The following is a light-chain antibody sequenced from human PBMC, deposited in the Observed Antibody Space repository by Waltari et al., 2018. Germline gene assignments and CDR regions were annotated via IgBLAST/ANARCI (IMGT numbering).Light chain of an antibody. V-gene: IGLV1-44*01. Sequence: QSVLTQPPSTSGTPGQRVTIPFSGSSSNIGSNTDNWYLQLPGTAPKLLIYTKNQRPSGVPDRFSGSKSGTSASLAISGLQSEDEAGYYCAAWDDSLNGVVFGGGTKLTVL. CDR3: AAWDDSLNGVV. J-gene: IGLJ2*01. CDR2: TKN. CDR1: SSNIGSNT.